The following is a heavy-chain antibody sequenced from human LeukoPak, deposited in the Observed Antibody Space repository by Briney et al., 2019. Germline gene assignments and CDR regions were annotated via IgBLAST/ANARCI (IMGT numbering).Heavy chain of an antibody. CDR1: GGSISSYY. V-gene: IGHV4-59*01. CDR2: IYYSGST. CDR3: ARDLSVTTRDDAFDI. J-gene: IGHJ3*02. D-gene: IGHD5-18*01. Sequence: KPSETLSLTCTVSGGSISSYYWSWIRQPPGKGLEWIGYIYYSGSTNYNPSLKSRVTMSVDTSKNQFSLKLSSVTAADTAVYYCARDLSVTTRDDAFDIWGQGTMVTVSS.